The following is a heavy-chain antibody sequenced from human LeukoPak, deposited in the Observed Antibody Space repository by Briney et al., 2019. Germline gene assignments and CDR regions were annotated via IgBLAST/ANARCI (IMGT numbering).Heavy chain of an antibody. CDR3: ARVLNLRNYYGSGSFDY. CDR2: IIPIFGTA. Sequence: ASVKVSCKASGYTFTSYDINWVRQATGQGLEWMGGIIPIFGTANYAQKFQGRVTITADESTSTAYMELSSLRSEDTAVYYCARVLNLRNYYGSGSFDYWGQGTLVTVSS. CDR1: GYTFTSYD. D-gene: IGHD3-10*01. J-gene: IGHJ4*02. V-gene: IGHV1-69*13.